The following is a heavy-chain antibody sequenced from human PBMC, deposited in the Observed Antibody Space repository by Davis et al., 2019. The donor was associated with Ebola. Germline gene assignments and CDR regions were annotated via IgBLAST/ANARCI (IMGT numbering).Heavy chain of an antibody. CDR3: ARGERRYYDYNGMDV. V-gene: IGHV3-11*01. Sequence: GESLKISCAASRFTFSDYYMSWIRQAPGKGLEWLSYISTYGTTIYYGDSVKGRFTISRDNAKNSLYLQMHSLRPEDTAVYYCARGERRYYDYNGMDVWGQGTTVTVSS. D-gene: IGHD1-1*01. J-gene: IGHJ6*02. CDR2: ISTYGTTI. CDR1: RFTFSDYY.